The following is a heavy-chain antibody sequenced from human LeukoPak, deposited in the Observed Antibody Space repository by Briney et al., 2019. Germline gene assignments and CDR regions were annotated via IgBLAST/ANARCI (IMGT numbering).Heavy chain of an antibody. Sequence: GESLKISCKGSGYSFTSYWIGWVRQMPGKGLEGMGIIYPGDSDTRYSPSFQGQVTISADKSISTAYLQWSSLKASDTAMYYCARSNIAARPGWFDPWGQGTLLTVSS. CDR3: ARSNIAARPGWFDP. CDR1: GYSFTSYW. V-gene: IGHV5-51*01. J-gene: IGHJ5*02. CDR2: IYPGDSDT. D-gene: IGHD6-6*01.